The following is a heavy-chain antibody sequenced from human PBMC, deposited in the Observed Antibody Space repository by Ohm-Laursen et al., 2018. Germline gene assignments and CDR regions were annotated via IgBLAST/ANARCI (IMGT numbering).Heavy chain of an antibody. CDR1: GFTFSSYW. CDR3: AKDTNTNYGSRSHFDY. D-gene: IGHD3-10*01. V-gene: IGHV3-9*01. Sequence: SLRLSCTAFGFTFSSYWVTWVRQAPGKGLEWVSGISWNRGIIGYADSVKGRFTISRDNAKKSLYLQMNSLRAEDTAFYYCAKDTNTNYGSRSHFDYWGQGTLVTVSS. CDR2: ISWNRGII. J-gene: IGHJ4*02.